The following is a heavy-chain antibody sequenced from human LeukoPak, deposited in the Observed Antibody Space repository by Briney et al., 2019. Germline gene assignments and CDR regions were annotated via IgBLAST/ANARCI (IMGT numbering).Heavy chain of an antibody. J-gene: IGHJ4*02. CDR2: ISSTGGTI. V-gene: IGHV3-11*01. CDR1: GFIFSDYY. CDR3: AKRGVVIRVILVGFHKEAYYFDS. Sequence: GGSLRLSCAASGFIFSDYYMTWIRQAPGKGLEWVSYISSTGGTISYADSVKGRFTISRDNRKNTLYLQMNSLRDEDTAVYFCAKRGVVIRVILVGFHKEAYYFDSWGQGALVTVSS. D-gene: IGHD3-22*01.